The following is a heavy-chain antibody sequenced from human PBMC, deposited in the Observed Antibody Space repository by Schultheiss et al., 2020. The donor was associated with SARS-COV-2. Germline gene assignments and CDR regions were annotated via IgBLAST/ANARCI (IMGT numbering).Heavy chain of an antibody. CDR2: INHSGST. J-gene: IGHJ6*02. CDR3: ARTPYGMDV. CDR1: GGSFSGYY. Sequence: GSLRLSCAVYGGSFSGYYWSWIRQPPGKGLEWIGEINHSGSTNYNPSLKSRVTISVDTSKNQFSLKLSSVTAADTAVYYCARTPYGMDVWGQGTMVTVSS. V-gene: IGHV4-34*01.